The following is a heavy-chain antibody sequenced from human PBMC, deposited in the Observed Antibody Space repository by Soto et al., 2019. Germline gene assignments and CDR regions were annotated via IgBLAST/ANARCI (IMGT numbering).Heavy chain of an antibody. D-gene: IGHD3-22*01. Sequence: QVQLVQSGAEVKKPGASVKVSCKVSGYTFTSHVMHWVRQAPGQRLEWMGCINAGNGNTKYSQKFQGRVSITRDTSATIGYMELSSLRSEDTAVYYCASETVPYCYTVPPYYDSSGYYFEYWGQGALVTVSS. CDR3: ASETVPYCYTVPPYYDSSGYYFEY. V-gene: IGHV1-3*01. CDR1: GYTFTSHV. J-gene: IGHJ4*02. CDR2: INAGNGNT.